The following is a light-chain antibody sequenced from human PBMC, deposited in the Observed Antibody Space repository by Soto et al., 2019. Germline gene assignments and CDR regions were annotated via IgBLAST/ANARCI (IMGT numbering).Light chain of an antibody. CDR3: QQYNNWPRG. J-gene: IGKJ3*01. CDR2: GAS. Sequence: EIVMTQSPATLSVSPGERATLSCRASQSVSSNFAWYQQKPGQAPRLLIYGASTRATDIPARFSGSGSGTESALTISSLQSEDFAVHYCQQYNNWPRGFGPGTKVHIK. V-gene: IGKV3-15*01. CDR1: QSVSSN.